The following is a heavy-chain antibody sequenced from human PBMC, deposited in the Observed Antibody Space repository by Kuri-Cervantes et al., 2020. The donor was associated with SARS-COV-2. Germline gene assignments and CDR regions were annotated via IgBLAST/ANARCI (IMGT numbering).Heavy chain of an antibody. CDR3: ARPYCTSTTCYDGTFDS. CDR2: IITLFGTT. D-gene: IGHD2-2*01. V-gene: IGHV1-69*06. CDR1: GGTFSSYA. J-gene: IGHJ4*02. Sequence: SVKVSCKASGGTFSSYAVTWVRQAPGQGLEWMGRIITLFGTTIYAQKFRGRVTITADKSTNTAYMKLSSLRSEDTAVYYCARPYCTSTTCYDGTFDSWGQGTLVAVSS.